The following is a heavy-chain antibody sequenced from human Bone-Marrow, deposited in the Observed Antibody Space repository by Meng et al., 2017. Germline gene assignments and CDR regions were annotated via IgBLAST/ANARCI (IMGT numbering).Heavy chain of an antibody. J-gene: IGHJ3*02. CDR2: IIPIFGTA. V-gene: IGHV1-69*06. CDR1: GGTFSSYA. CDR3: ARGSHYDILTGQIYAFDI. Sequence: SVKVSCKASGGTFSSYAISWVRQAPGQGLEWMGGIIPIFGTANYAQKFQGRVTITADKSTSTAYMELSSLRSEDTAVYYCARGSHYDILTGQIYAFDIWGQGTRVT. D-gene: IGHD3-9*01.